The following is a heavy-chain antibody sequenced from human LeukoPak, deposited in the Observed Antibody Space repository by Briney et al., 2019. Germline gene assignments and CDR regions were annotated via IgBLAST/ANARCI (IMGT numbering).Heavy chain of an antibody. J-gene: IGHJ1*01. CDR1: GFTFSSYW. D-gene: IGHD1-7*01. CDR2: ISDNGANT. Sequence: GGSLRLSCAASGFTFSSYWMSWVRQAPGKGLEWVSIISDNGANTYYADSVRGRLTISRDNSQNTLYLQMNSLRAEDTAVYYCAKGGEQVTWNFPNWGQGTLVTVSS. V-gene: IGHV3-23*01. CDR3: AKGGEQVTWNFPN.